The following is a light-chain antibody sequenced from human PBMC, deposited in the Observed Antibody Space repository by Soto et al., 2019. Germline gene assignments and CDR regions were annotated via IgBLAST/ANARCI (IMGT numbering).Light chain of an antibody. CDR2: GAS. CDR3: QQYGTSPLT. Sequence: EIVLTQSPGTLSLSPGERATLSCRASQSIRSSYLAWYQQKPGQAPRLLINGASSRATGIPDRFSGSGSGTDFTLTISRLEPEDFAVYSCQQYGTSPLTFCGGTIVEIK. V-gene: IGKV3-20*01. J-gene: IGKJ4*01. CDR1: QSIRSSY.